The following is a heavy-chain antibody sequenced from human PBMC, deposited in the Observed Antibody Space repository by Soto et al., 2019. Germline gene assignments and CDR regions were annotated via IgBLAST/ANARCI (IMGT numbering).Heavy chain of an antibody. D-gene: IGHD3-22*01. Sequence: PSETLSLTCTVSGGSISSGDYYWSWIRQPPGKGLEWIGYIYYSGSTYYNPSLKSRVSMSVDTSRKQLSLRLTSVTAADTAVYYCARLHCDSPNCVPLDPWGQGTLVTVSS. CDR3: ARLHCDSPNCVPLDP. J-gene: IGHJ5*02. V-gene: IGHV4-30-4*01. CDR2: IYYSGST. CDR1: GGSISSGDYY.